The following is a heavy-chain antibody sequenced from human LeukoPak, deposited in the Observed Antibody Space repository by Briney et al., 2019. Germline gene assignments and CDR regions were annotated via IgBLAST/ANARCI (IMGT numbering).Heavy chain of an antibody. V-gene: IGHV3-7*01. CDR3: ARSIAVAGSDY. J-gene: IGHJ4*02. CDR2: IRQDGSEK. CDR1: GFTFSSHW. Sequence: GGSLRLSCAASGFTFSSHWMSWVRQAPGKGLEWVANIRQDGSEKYYVDSVKGRFTISRDNAKNSLYLQMNSLRAEDTAVYYCARSIAVAGSDYWGQGTLVTVSS. D-gene: IGHD6-19*01.